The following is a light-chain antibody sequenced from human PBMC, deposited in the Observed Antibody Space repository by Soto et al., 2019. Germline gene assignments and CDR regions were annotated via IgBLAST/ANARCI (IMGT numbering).Light chain of an antibody. V-gene: IGKV3-15*01. CDR3: QQYGSSGT. J-gene: IGKJ1*01. Sequence: EIVMTQSPATLSLSPGERATLSCRASQSVSSNVAWYQQIPGQTPRLLIYGASTRATGIPVRFSGSGSGTEFTLTISSLQSEDFAVYYCQQYGSSGTFGQGTKVDIK. CDR2: GAS. CDR1: QSVSSN.